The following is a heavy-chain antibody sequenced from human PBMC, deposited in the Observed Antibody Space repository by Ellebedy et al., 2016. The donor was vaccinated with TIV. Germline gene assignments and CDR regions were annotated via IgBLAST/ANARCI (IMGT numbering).Heavy chain of an antibody. CDR3: TKRGVAWAAFDI. J-gene: IGHJ3*02. D-gene: IGHD7-27*01. CDR1: GFTFSSYA. Sequence: GESLKISCAASGFTFSSYAMNWVRQAPGKGLEWVSAISGSGDTTYYADSVKGRFTISRDNSQDTVHLQMNSLRAEDTAVYYCTKRGVAWAAFDIWGPGTLVTVSS. CDR2: ISGSGDTT. V-gene: IGHV3-23*01.